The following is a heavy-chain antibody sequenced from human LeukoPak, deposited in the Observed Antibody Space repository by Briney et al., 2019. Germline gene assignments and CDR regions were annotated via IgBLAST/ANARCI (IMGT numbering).Heavy chain of an antibody. D-gene: IGHD3-16*01. CDR1: GGTFSSYA. Sequence: GSSVKVSCKASGGTFSSYAISWVRQAPGQGLEWTGRIIPIFGTANYAQKFQGRVTITADKSTSTAYMELSSLRSEDTAVYYCARGGGAQYYYYMDVWGKGTTVTVSS. J-gene: IGHJ6*03. CDR3: ARGGGAQYYYYMDV. CDR2: IIPIFGTA. V-gene: IGHV1-69*06.